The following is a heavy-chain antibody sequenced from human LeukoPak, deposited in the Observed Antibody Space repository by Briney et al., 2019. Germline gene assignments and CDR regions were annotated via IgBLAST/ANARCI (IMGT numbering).Heavy chain of an antibody. V-gene: IGHV3-23*01. CDR1: GFTFSSYS. D-gene: IGHD2-2*01. CDR3: AGRLSTVGSTDYFDC. CDR2: ISPSGDST. Sequence: GGSLRLSCAASGFTFSSYSMSWVRQAPGEGLEWVSAISPSGDSTSYPDSVKGRFTISRDNSKHTLYLQMNSLTAEDTAIYYCAGRLSTVGSTDYFDCWGQGTLVTVSS. J-gene: IGHJ4*02.